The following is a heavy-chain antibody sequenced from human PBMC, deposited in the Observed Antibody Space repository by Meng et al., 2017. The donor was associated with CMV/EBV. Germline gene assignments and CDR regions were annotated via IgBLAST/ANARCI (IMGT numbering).Heavy chain of an antibody. J-gene: IGHJ3*02. D-gene: IGHD1-26*01. CDR3: ARDLHSTTPINSGSYHEDWGDAFDI. CDR1: GYTFTGYY. Sequence: ASVKVSCRASGYTFTGYYMHWVRQAPGQGLEWMGWINPNSGGTNYAQKFQGRVTMTRDTSISTAYMELSRLRSDDTAVYYCARDLHSTTPINSGSYHEDWGDAFDIWGQGTMVTVSS. V-gene: IGHV1-2*02. CDR2: INPNSGGT.